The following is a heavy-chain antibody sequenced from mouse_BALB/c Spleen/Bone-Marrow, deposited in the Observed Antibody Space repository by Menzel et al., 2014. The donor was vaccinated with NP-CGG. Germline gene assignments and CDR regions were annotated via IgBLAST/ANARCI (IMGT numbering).Heavy chain of an antibody. V-gene: IGHV1-15*01. CDR2: IDPEAGGT. CDR3: TREGYYGSSPAWFAY. Sequence: QVQLQQSGAELVRPGASVTLSCKASGYTFTDYEMHWVKQTPVHGLEWIGAIDPEAGGTAYNQKFKGKATLTADKSSSTAYMELRSLTSEDSAVYYCTREGYYGSSPAWFAYWGQ. D-gene: IGHD1-1*01. J-gene: IGHJ3*01. CDR1: GYTFTDYE.